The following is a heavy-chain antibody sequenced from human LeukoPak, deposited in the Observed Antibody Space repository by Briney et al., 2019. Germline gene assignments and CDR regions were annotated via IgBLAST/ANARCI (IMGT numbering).Heavy chain of an antibody. V-gene: IGHV4-39*01. CDR2: IYYSGST. D-gene: IGHD3-22*01. CDR3: ARRDSSGYYLGGDY. Sequence: SETLSLTCTVSGGSISSSSYYWGWIRQPPGKGLEWTGSIYYSGSTYYNPSLKSRVTISVDTSKNQFSLKLSSVTAADTAVYYCARRDSSGYYLGGDYWGQGTLVTVSS. J-gene: IGHJ4*02. CDR1: GGSISSSSYY.